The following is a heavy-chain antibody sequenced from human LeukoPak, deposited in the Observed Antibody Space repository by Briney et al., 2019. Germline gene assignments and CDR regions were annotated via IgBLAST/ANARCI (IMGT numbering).Heavy chain of an antibody. CDR3: ARAYYDILTESRAFDY. Sequence: ASVKVSCKASGYTFTSYDINWVRQATGQGLEWMGWMNPNSGITGYAQKFQGRVTMTRNTSISTAYMELSSLRSEDTAVYYCARAYYDILTESRAFDYWGQGTLVTVSS. V-gene: IGHV1-8*02. D-gene: IGHD3-9*01. J-gene: IGHJ4*02. CDR1: GYTFTSYD. CDR2: MNPNSGIT.